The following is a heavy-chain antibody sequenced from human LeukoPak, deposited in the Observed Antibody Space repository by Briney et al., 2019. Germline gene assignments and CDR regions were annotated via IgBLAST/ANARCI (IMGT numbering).Heavy chain of an antibody. CDR3: ASTKGIAAAYFDY. Sequence: SETLSLTCTVSGGSINSYYWGWIRQPPGKGLEWIGSIYYSGSTYYNPSLKSRVTISVDTSKNQFSLKLSSVTAADTAVYYCASTKGIAAAYFDYWGQGTLVTVSS. D-gene: IGHD6-13*01. CDR2: IYYSGST. J-gene: IGHJ4*02. CDR1: GGSINSYY. V-gene: IGHV4-39*01.